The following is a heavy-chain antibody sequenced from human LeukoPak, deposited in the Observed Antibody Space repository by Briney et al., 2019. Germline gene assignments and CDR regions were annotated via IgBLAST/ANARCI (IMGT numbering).Heavy chain of an antibody. CDR3: SRGHYGPDY. CDR1: GFAYSGSS. V-gene: IGHV3-74*01. Sequence: GGSLRLSCTVSGFAYSGSSMHWVRQAPGKGLEWVSGIQRDGSSPTYADSVKGRFTISRDNAKGSVYLQVNILRAEDTAVYYCSRGHYGPDYWGQGTLVTVSS. D-gene: IGHD3-16*01. J-gene: IGHJ4*02. CDR2: IQRDGSSP.